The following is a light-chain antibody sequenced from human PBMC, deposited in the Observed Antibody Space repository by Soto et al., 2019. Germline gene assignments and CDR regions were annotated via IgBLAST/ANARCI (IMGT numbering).Light chain of an antibody. CDR1: QSVSSSY. J-gene: IGKJ5*01. CDR2: DAS. Sequence: EIVLTQSPGTLSLSPGDRATLSCRASQSVSSSYLAWYQQKPGQAPRLLIYDASTRATGIPARFSGSGSGTEFTLTISGLQPDDFATYYCQQYNSYSTFGQGTRLEIK. V-gene: IGKV3-20*01. CDR3: QQYNSYST.